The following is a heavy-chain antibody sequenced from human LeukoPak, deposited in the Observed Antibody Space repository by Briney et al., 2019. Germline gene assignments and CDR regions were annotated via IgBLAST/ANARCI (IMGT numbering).Heavy chain of an antibody. CDR3: ARKAYDFWSGYYFDY. CDR2: IYPGDSDT. Sequence: GESLKISCKGSGYSFTSYWIGWVRQMPGKGLEWMGIIYPGDSDTRYSPSFQGQVTISADKSISTAYLQWSSLKASDTAMYYCARKAYDFWSGYYFDYWGQGSLVTVYS. J-gene: IGHJ4*02. CDR1: GYSFTSYW. D-gene: IGHD3-3*01. V-gene: IGHV5-51*01.